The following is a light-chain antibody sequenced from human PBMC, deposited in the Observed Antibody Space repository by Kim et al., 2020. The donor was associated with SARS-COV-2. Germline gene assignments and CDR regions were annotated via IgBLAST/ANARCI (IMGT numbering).Light chain of an antibody. CDR2: DVT. V-gene: IGLV2-14*03. CDR3: SSYTTSSTVI. CDR1: SSDVGAYNY. J-gene: IGLJ2*01. Sequence: QSALTQPASVSGSPGQSITISCTGTSSDVGAYNYVSWYQQHPGKAPKLMIYDVTNRPSGVSNRFSGSKSGNTASLTISGLQAEDEAIYYCSSYTTSSTVIFGGGTQLTVL.